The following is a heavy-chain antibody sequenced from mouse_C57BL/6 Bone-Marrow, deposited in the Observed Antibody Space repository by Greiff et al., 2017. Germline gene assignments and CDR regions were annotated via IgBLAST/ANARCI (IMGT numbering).Heavy chain of an antibody. D-gene: IGHD4-1*01. CDR3: AREDWDWYFDV. V-gene: IGHV1-50*01. J-gene: IGHJ1*03. CDR1: GYTFTSYW. Sequence: QVQLQQPGAELVKPGASVKLSCKASGYTFTSYWMQWVKQRPGQGLEWIGEIDPSDSYTNYNQKFKGKATLTVDKSSSTAYMQLSSLTSEDSAVYYCAREDWDWYFDVWGTGTTVTVSS. CDR2: IDPSDSYT.